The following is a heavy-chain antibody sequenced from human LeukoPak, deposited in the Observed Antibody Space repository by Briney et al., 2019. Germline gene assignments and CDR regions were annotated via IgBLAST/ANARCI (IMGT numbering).Heavy chain of an antibody. V-gene: IGHV4-4*02. CDR2: ISLRGRT. CDR3: SRESGPYCPFGH. D-gene: IGHD1-26*01. J-gene: IGHJ5*02. CDR1: GGSITTTNF. Sequence: SETLSLTCGVSGGSITTTNFWSWVRQPPGGGLEWIGEISLRGRTQYNPSLKSRANISIDESKNHLYLSLAPVTAADTAVYYCSRESGPYCPFGHWGQGTLVAVTS.